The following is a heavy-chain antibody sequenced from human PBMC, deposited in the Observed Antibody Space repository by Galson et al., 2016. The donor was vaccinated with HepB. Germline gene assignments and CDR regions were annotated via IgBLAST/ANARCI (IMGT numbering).Heavy chain of an antibody. CDR3: ARYDFWSGYRYGMDV. J-gene: IGHJ6*02. Sequence: SETLSLTCTVSGGSVNSGTFYWSWIRQPPEKGLEWIGYIYYHGSTNYNPSLKSRVNISGDRSENQFSLKLNSVTAADTAVYYCARYDFWSGYRYGMDVWGQGTTVIVSS. CDR1: GGSVNSGTFY. D-gene: IGHD3/OR15-3a*01. CDR2: IYYHGST. V-gene: IGHV4-61*01.